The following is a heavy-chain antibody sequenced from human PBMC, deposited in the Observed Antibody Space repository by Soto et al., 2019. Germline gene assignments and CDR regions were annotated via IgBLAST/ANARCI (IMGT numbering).Heavy chain of an antibody. V-gene: IGHV4-39*01. J-gene: IGHJ6*01. Sequence: SETLSLTGTVSGGCISSCSYFWAWIRQPPGTGLGWIGTIYYSGSTYYNPSLKSRVTISVDTSKNQFSLKQSFVPAADTAVYYCASHRINYGMDVWGQGTTGTVSS. CDR1: GGCISSCSYF. CDR3: ASHRINYGMDV. CDR2: IYYSGST.